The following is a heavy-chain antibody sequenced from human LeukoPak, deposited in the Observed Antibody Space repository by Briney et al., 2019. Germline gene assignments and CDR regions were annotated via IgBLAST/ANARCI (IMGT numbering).Heavy chain of an antibody. CDR3: AKDRPVITISGVVIGRDYFDY. V-gene: IGHV3-23*01. J-gene: IGHJ4*02. Sequence: GGSLRLSCAASGFTFSSYAMSWVRQAPGKGLEWVSAISGSGGSTYYADSVKGRFTISRDNSKNTLYLQMNSLRAEDTAVYYCAKDRPVITISGVVIGRDYFDYWGQGTLVTVSS. CDR2: ISGSGGST. D-gene: IGHD3-3*01. CDR1: GFTFSSYA.